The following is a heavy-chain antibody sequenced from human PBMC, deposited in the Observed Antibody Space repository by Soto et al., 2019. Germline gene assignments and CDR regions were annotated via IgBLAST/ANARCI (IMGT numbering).Heavy chain of an antibody. CDR1: GGTFSSYA. Sequence: SVKVSCKASGGTFSSYAISWVRQAPGQGLEWMGGIIPIFGTANYAQKFQGRVTITADESTSTAYMELSSLRSEDTAVYYCASVEMATIIGGYYYYGMDVWGQGTTVTVSS. D-gene: IGHD5-12*01. CDR2: IIPIFGTA. V-gene: IGHV1-69*13. J-gene: IGHJ6*02. CDR3: ASVEMATIIGGYYYYGMDV.